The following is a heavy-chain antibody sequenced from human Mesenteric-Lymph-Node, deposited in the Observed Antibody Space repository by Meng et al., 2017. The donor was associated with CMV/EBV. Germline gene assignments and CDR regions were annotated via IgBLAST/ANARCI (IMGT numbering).Heavy chain of an antibody. Sequence: GESLKISCAASGFTFSSYSMNWVRQAPGKGLEWVSSISSSSSYIYYADSVKGRFTISRDNAKNSLYLQMNSLRAEDTAVYYCAGSWGTYGMDVWGQGTTVTVSS. V-gene: IGHV3-21*01. CDR1: GFTFSSYS. J-gene: IGHJ6*02. CDR3: AGSWGTYGMDV. D-gene: IGHD2-15*01. CDR2: ISSSSSYI.